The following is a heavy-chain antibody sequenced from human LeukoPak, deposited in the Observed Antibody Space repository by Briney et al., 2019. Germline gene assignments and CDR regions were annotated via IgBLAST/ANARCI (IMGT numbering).Heavy chain of an antibody. Sequence: LPGGSLRLSCAASGFSFSNYWMHWVRQAPGTGLVWVSRIHSDGGSTYADSVKGRFTISRDNAKNTLYLQMDTLRGEDTAVYYCARGGSTYFDSWGHGTLVTVSS. CDR3: ARGGSTYFDS. V-gene: IGHV3-74*01. CDR2: IHSDGGST. D-gene: IGHD3-16*01. CDR1: GFSFSNYW. J-gene: IGHJ4*01.